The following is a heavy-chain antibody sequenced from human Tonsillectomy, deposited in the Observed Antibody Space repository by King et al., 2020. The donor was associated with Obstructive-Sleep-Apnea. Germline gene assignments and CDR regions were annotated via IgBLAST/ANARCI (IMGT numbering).Heavy chain of an antibody. D-gene: IGHD1-14*01. Sequence: QLVQSGAEVKKPGSSVKVSCKASGGTFSSYAISWVRQAPGQGLEWMGGIVPIFGTVNYAQKFQGRVTITADESTSTAYMELSSLRSEDTAVYYWARSPETPLDMVLYYYGMDVWGQGTTVTVSS. CDR3: ARSPETPLDMVLYYYGMDV. CDR2: IVPIFGTV. CDR1: GGTFSSYA. V-gene: IGHV1-69*01. J-gene: IGHJ6*02.